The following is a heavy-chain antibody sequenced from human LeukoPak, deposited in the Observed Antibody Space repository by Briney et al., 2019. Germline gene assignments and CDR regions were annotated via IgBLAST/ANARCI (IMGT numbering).Heavy chain of an antibody. CDR3: ARVAYYRVTADQITDAFDV. J-gene: IGHJ3*01. V-gene: IGHV3-21*01. CDR2: ISSSSSYI. D-gene: IGHD2-21*02. Sequence: PGGSLRLSCAASGFTFSSYSMNWVRQAPGKGLEWVSSISSSSSYIYYADSVKGRFTISRDNAKNSLYLQMNSLRAEDTAVYFCARVAYYRVTADQITDAFDVWGHGTVVTVSS. CDR1: GFTFSSYS.